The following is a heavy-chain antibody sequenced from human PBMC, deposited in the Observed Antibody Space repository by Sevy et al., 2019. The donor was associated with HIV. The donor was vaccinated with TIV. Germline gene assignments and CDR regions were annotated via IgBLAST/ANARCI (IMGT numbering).Heavy chain of an antibody. CDR3: AREGCTKPHDY. Sequence: GGSLRLSCAASGFTFSKYSMSWIRQTPGKGLEWVSTFSFGCGKINYADSVKGRFTISRDDSRNTFYLQMNSLSAEGTAIYYCAREGCTKPHDYWGQGTVVTVSS. J-gene: IGHJ4*02. V-gene: IGHV3-23*01. CDR2: FSFGCGKI. CDR1: GFTFSKYS. D-gene: IGHD2-8*01.